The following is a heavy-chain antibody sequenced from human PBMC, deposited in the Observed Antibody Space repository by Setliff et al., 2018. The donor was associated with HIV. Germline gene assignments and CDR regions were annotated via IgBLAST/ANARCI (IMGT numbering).Heavy chain of an antibody. J-gene: IGHJ4*02. CDR1: GFTFSSYW. V-gene: IGHV3-7*05. D-gene: IGHD2-21*02. Sequence: GSLRLSCAASGFTFSSYWMSWVRQAPGKGLEWVANIKQDGSEKYYVDSVKGRFTISRDNAKNSLYLQMNSLRAEDTAVYYCARDQRYCGGDCYSQPFDYWGQGTLVTVSS. CDR2: IKQDGSEK. CDR3: ARDQRYCGGDCYSQPFDY.